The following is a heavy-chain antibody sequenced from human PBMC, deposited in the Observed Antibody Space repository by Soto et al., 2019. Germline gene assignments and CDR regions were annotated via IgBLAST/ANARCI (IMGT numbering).Heavy chain of an antibody. V-gene: IGHV3-74*01. CDR1: GATFANYW. CDR2: INNDGNDI. Sequence: EVQLVESGGGLVQPGGSLRLSCEASGATFANYWMHWVRQAPGKGLVWVSRINNDGNDITYADSVKGRFTASRDNAKNMVVLQINSLRVEDTAVYYCARDVPHHWYGSWGQGTLVTVSS. CDR3: ARDVPHHWYGS. D-gene: IGHD3-10*02. J-gene: IGHJ5*01.